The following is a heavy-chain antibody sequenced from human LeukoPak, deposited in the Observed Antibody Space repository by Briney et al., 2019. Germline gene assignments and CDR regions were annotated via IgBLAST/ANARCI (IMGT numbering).Heavy chain of an antibody. D-gene: IGHD6-19*01. CDR2: INHNGST. J-gene: IGHJ4*02. V-gene: IGHV4-34*01. Sequence: PSETLSLTCAVYGGSFSGYYWSWIRQPPGKGLEWIGEINHNGSTNYNPSLKSRVTISVDTSKNQFSLKLSSVTAADTAVYYCARGYSSAFIDYWGQGTLVTVSS. CDR3: ARGYSSAFIDY. CDR1: GGSFSGYY.